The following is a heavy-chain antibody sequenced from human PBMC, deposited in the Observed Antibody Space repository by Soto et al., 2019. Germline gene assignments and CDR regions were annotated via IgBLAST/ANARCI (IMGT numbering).Heavy chain of an antibody. D-gene: IGHD3-16*01. Sequence: GGSLRLSCAASGFYFNSYAMSWVRPAPGKGLEWVSHIGANGDSTYYADSVKGRFTISRDNSKNTLYLQMESLSAEDTAVYYCAGGTYLDYWGPGTLVTVSA. CDR3: AGGTYLDY. CDR2: IGANGDST. J-gene: IGHJ4*02. CDR1: GFYFNSYA. V-gene: IGHV3-23*01.